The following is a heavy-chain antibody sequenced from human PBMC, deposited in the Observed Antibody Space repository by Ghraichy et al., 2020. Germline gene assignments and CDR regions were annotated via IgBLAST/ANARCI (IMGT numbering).Heavy chain of an antibody. V-gene: IGHV1-2*06. CDR3: VRDHLFLDYYFYIDV. Sequence: ASVKVSCKASGYSFSGYYMLWVRQAPGQGLEWMGRINPNIGGTNYAHKFQGRVTITRDTSISTAYMELSRLRSDDTAVYYCVRDHLFLDYYFYIDVWGKGTTVTVSS. CDR2: INPNIGGT. D-gene: IGHD2-21*01. J-gene: IGHJ6*03. CDR1: GYSFSGYY.